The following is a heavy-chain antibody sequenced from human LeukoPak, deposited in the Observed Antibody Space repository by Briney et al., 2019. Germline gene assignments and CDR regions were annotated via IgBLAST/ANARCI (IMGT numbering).Heavy chain of an antibody. CDR1: GYTFNKYA. D-gene: IGHD3-10*01. J-gene: IGHJ4*02. Sequence: ASVKVSCKPSGYTFNKYAINWVRQAPGQGLEWMGWINTNTGNPSYARDFTGRFVFSLDTSVNSAFLQINSLKAEDTAFYYCTLGSYWGQGTLVTVSS. CDR3: TLGSY. CDR2: INTNTGNP. V-gene: IGHV7-4-1*02.